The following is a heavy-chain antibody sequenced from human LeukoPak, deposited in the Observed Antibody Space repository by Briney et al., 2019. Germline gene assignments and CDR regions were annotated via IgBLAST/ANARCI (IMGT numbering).Heavy chain of an antibody. J-gene: IGHJ4*02. CDR3: ARGRSTATYYDILTGWLGVHIGY. D-gene: IGHD3-9*01. V-gene: IGHV1-8*01. CDR2: MNPNSGNT. CDR1: GYTYTSYD. Sequence: VASVKVSCQASGYTYTSYDINWVRQATGQGREWMGWMNPNSGNTGYAQKIQGRDTMTRNTSISTAYMELSSLRSEDKAVYYCARGRSTATYYDILTGWLGVHIGYWGQGTLVTVSS.